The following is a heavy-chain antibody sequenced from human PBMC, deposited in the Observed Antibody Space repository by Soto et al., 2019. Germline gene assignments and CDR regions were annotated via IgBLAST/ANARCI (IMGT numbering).Heavy chain of an antibody. CDR2: LHSGGDT. V-gene: IGHV3-53*04. CDR3: ARDGPYYYASRMDV. D-gene: IGHD3-10*01. J-gene: IGHJ6*02. Sequence: EVPLVESGGGLVQPGGSLRLSCVASGLPVSSNYMTWVRQAPGKGLEWVSVLHSGGDTYYANSVKGRFTISRHDSTNTLFLQMNSLTAEDTAVYYCARDGPYYYASRMDVWGQGTTVTVSS. CDR1: GLPVSSNY.